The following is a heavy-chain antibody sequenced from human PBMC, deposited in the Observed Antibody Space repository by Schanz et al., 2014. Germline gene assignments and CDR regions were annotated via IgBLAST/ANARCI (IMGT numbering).Heavy chain of an antibody. D-gene: IGHD3-3*01. CDR3: ARDKGGYYPFDY. Sequence: EVKVEESGCFFFPPFFSLILSCAASGFPFSTYWMSWVRQAPGKGLEWVANIKQDESERSYVDSVKGRFTISRDNAKNSLYLQMNSLRAEDTAVYYCARDKGGYYPFDYWGQGTLVTVSS. CDR1: GFPFSTYW. V-gene: IGHV3-7*01. J-gene: IGHJ4*02. CDR2: IKQDESER.